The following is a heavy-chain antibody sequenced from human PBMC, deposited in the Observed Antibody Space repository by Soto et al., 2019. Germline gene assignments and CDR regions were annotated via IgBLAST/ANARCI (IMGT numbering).Heavy chain of an antibody. Sequence: GGSLRLSCAASGFTFSSYWMSWVRQAPGKGLEWVANLKQDGSEKYYVDSVKGRFTISRDNAKNSLYLQMNSLRAEDTAVYFCARERGSKSLDYWGQGTLVTVSS. CDR2: LKQDGSEK. CDR3: ARERGSKSLDY. V-gene: IGHV3-7*05. J-gene: IGHJ4*02. CDR1: GFTFSSYW.